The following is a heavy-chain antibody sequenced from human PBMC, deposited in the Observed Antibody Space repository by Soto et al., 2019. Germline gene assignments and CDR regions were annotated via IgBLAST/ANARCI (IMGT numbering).Heavy chain of an antibody. J-gene: IGHJ4*02. CDR1: GYSISSRNW. V-gene: IGHV4-28*01. Sequence: PSETLSLTGAVSGYSISSRNWWGLIWPPPGKGLEWIGYIYYSGTTYYNPSLKSRVTMSVDTSKNQFSLKLTSVTAVDTAVYYCARREIQGPIDYWGQGTLVTVSS. CDR3: ARREIQGPIDY. D-gene: IGHD1-26*01. CDR2: IYYSGTT.